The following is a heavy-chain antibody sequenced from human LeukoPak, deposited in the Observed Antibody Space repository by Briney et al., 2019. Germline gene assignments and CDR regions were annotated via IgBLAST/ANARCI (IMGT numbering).Heavy chain of an antibody. CDR2: ISSNSYEI. J-gene: IGHJ3*02. CDR1: KFTFSSYV. V-gene: IGHV3-21*01. Sequence: GGSLRLSCGASKFTFSSYVMNWVRQAPGKGLEWVSSISSNSYEIYYADSVRGRFTISRDNAKNSLYLQMNSLRAEDTAVYYCARDRGSYSYGAFDIWGQGTMVTVSS. CDR3: ARDRGSYSYGAFDI. D-gene: IGHD1-26*01.